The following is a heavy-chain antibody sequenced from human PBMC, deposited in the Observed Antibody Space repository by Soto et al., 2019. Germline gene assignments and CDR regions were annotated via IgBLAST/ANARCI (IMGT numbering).Heavy chain of an antibody. J-gene: IGHJ4*02. CDR2: INHSGST. CDR3: ARDPIRNDYGDYSDY. CDR1: GGSFSGYY. D-gene: IGHD4-17*01. Sequence: SETLSLTCAVYGGSFSGYYWSWIRQPPGKGLEWIGEINHSGSTNYNPSLKSRVTISVDTSKNQFSLKLSSVTAADTAVYYCARDPIRNDYGDYSDYWGQGTLVTVSS. V-gene: IGHV4-34*01.